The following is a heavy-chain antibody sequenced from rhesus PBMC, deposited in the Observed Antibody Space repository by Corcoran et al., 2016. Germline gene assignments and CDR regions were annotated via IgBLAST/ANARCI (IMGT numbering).Heavy chain of an antibody. J-gene: IGHJ4*01. V-gene: IGHV4-80*01. CDR2: ISGNSGNT. D-gene: IGHD3-16*01. CDR3: AVEMVYSGRYYFGY. Sequence: QVQLQESGPGLVKPSETLSLTCTVSGASISNFWWSWIRQPPGKGLEWIGDISGNSGNTNQNSSLKSRVIISRDTSKNQFSLKLSSVTAADTAVYYYAVEMVYSGRYYFGYWGQGVLVTVSS. CDR1: GASISNFW.